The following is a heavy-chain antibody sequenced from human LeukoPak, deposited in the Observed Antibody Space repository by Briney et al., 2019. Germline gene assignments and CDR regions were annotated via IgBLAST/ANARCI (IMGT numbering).Heavy chain of an antibody. J-gene: IGHJ4*02. CDR3: ARVGYSSSWYQRSSVDY. V-gene: IGHV4-34*01. CDR2: INHSGST. Sequence: PSETLSLTCAVYGGSFSGYYWSWIRQPPGKGLEWIGEINHSGSTNYNPSLKSRVTISVDTSKNQFSLKLSSVTAADTAVYYCARVGYSSSWYQRSSVDYWGQGTLVTVSS. D-gene: IGHD6-13*01. CDR1: GGSFSGYY.